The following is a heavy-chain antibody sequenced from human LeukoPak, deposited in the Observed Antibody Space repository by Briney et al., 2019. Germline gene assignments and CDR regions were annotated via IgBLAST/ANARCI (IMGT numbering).Heavy chain of an antibody. CDR2: IYTSGSA. CDR1: GGSISNNY. CDR3: ARGPVVSSSSWFDY. Sequence: SETLSLTCNVSGGSISNNYWSWVRQPPGKGLEWIGYIYTSGSANYNPSLKSRVTISVDTSKKQFSLELNSVTAADTAVYYCARGPVVSSSSWFDYWGQGPLVTVSS. D-gene: IGHD6-6*01. V-gene: IGHV4-4*09. J-gene: IGHJ4*02.